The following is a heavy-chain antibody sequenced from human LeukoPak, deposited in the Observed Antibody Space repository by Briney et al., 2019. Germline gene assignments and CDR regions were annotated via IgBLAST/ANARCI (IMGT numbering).Heavy chain of an antibody. J-gene: IGHJ4*02. CDR3: ARGVVVVAATGRIDY. V-gene: IGHV4-39*07. Sequence: PSETLSLTCTVSGGSISISSYYWGWTRQPPGKGLEWIGSIYYSESTYYNPSLKSRVTISVDTSKNQSSLKLSSVTAADTAVYYCARGVVVVAATGRIDYWGQGTLVTVSS. CDR1: GGSISISSYY. CDR2: IYYSEST. D-gene: IGHD2-15*01.